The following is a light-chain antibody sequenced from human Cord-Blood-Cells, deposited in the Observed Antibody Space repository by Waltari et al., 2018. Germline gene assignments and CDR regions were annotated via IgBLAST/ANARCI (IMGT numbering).Light chain of an antibody. CDR2: GAS. CDR1: QRVSSN. V-gene: IGKV3-15*01. J-gene: IGKJ4*01. CDR3: QQYNNWPLT. Sequence: EILLTQSPATLSASHGERDTLPCRASQRVSSNLAWYQQKPGQAPRLLIYGASPRATGIPARFSGSGSGTEFTLTISSLQSEDFAVYYCQQYNNWPLTFGGGTKVEIK.